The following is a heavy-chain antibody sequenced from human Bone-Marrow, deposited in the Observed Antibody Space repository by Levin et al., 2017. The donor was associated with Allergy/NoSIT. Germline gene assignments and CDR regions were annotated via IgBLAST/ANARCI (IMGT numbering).Heavy chain of an antibody. J-gene: IGHJ6*02. V-gene: IGHV3-23*01. CDR3: AKWLGSSSWPYYYYGMDV. D-gene: IGHD6-13*01. Sequence: GESLKISCAASGFTFSSYAMSWVRQAPGKGLEWVSAISGSGGSTYYADSVKGRFTISRDNSKNTLYLQMNSLRAEDTAVYYCAKWLGSSSWPYYYYGMDVWGQGTTVTVSS. CDR1: GFTFSSYA. CDR2: ISGSGGST.